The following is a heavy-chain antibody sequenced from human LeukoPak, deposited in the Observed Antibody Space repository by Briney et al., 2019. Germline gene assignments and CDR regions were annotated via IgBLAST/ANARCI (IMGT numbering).Heavy chain of an antibody. J-gene: IGHJ4*02. V-gene: IGHV3-30-3*01. CDR1: GFAFSSYA. D-gene: IGHD2-15*01. CDR2: ISYDGSSK. Sequence: PGGSLRLSCAASGFAFSSYAMHWVRQAPGKGLEWVAVISYDGSSKYYADSVKGRFTISRDNSKNTLYFQMNSLRAEDTAVYYCARAWSALIVGFWGQGTLVTVSS. CDR3: ARAWSALIVGF.